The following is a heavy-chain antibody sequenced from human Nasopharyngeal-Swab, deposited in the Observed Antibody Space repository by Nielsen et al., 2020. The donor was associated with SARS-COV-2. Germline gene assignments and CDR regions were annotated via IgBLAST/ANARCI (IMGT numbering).Heavy chain of an antibody. Sequence: GESLKISCAASGFTFSSYDMHWVRQATGKGLEWVSAIGTAGDTYYPGSVKGRFTISRENAKNSLYLQMNSLRAGDTAVYYCARARVEMALGFDYWRQGTLVTVSS. CDR1: GFTFSSYD. J-gene: IGHJ4*02. D-gene: IGHD5-24*01. V-gene: IGHV3-13*01. CDR3: ARARVEMALGFDY. CDR2: IGTAGDT.